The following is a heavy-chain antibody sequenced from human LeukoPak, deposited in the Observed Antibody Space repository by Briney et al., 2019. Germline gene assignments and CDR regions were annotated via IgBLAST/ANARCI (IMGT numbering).Heavy chain of an antibody. CDR3: ARGTSHGEDYGMDV. CDR1: GGFIRRSCYY. CDR2: IYYSGST. V-gene: IGHV4-39*01. Sequence: SETLPLTCTVSGGFIRRSCYYWGWIREPPGKGVEGFGSIYYSGSTYYNPSLKSRVTISVDTSNNQLSLKLSFVTAADTAVYYCARGTSHGEDYGMDVWGQGTTVTVSS. J-gene: IGHJ6*02. D-gene: IGHD1-14*01.